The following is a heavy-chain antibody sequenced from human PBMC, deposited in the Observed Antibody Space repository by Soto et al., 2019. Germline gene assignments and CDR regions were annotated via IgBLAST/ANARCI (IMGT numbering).Heavy chain of an antibody. Sequence: RHPSAASGFTFGNYWRRRVSKDTGQGLEWVSSIKGDGSVMYYVDSVRGRFTISRDNTKNSLYLQMNSLRAEDTALYYCAKGTTSSGWFSFDYWGQRTRVTVSS. D-gene: IGHD6-19*01. CDR2: IKGDGSVM. J-gene: IGHJ4*02. CDR1: GFTFGNYW. CDR3: AKGTTSSGWFSFDY. V-gene: IGHV3-7*03.